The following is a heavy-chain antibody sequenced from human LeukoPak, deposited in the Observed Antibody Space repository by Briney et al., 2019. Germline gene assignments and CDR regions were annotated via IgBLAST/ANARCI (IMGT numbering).Heavy chain of an antibody. CDR3: ARHGPYSGGWYMVGY. CDR2: IYPGDSDT. Sequence: GESLQISCKGSGYSFTSYWIGWVRQMPGKGLEWMGIIYPGDSDTRYSPSFQGQVTISADKSISTAYLQWSSLKASDTAMYYCARHGPYSGGWYMVGYWGQGTLVTVSS. J-gene: IGHJ4*02. V-gene: IGHV5-51*01. CDR1: GYSFTSYW. D-gene: IGHD6-19*01.